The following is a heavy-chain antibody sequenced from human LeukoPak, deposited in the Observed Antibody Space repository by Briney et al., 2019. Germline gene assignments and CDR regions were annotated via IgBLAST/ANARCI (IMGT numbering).Heavy chain of an antibody. V-gene: IGHV4-59*12. J-gene: IGHJ4*02. CDR1: GGSISSYC. CDR3: ARKGHGGFDY. Sequence: PSETLSLTCTVSGGSISSYCWSWIRQPPGKGLEWIGYIFYSGSTNYNPSLKSRVTISVDTSKNQFSLKLSSVTAADTAVYYCARKGHGGFDYWGQGTLVTVSS. D-gene: IGHD3-10*01. CDR2: IFYSGST.